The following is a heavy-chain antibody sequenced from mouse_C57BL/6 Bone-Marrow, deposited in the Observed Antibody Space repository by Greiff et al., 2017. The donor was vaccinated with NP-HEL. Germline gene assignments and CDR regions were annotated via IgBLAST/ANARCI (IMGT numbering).Heavy chain of an antibody. CDR2: ISDGGSYT. V-gene: IGHV5-4*03. CDR3: AEDGYYSPWFAY. Sequence: EVKLVESGGGLVKPGGSLKLSCAASGFTFSSYAMPWVRQTPEQRLEWVATISDGGSYTYYPDNVKGRFTISRDNAKNNLYLQISHLKSEDTAMYYCAEDGYYSPWFAYWGQGTLVTVSA. J-gene: IGHJ3*01. D-gene: IGHD2-12*01. CDR1: GFTFSSYA.